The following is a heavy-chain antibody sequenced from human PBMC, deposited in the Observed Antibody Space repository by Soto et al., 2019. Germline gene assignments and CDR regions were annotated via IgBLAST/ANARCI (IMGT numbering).Heavy chain of an antibody. Sequence: GGSLRLSCGASGFTFNNCAINWVRQAPGKGLEWVATISATGGSTYYADSVKGRFTISRDNSKNTLYLQMNGLRVEDTAVYYCAKDRLAGNFDYWGQGTQVTVSS. CDR3: AKDRLAGNFDY. CDR2: ISATGGST. V-gene: IGHV3-23*01. CDR1: GFTFNNCA. J-gene: IGHJ4*02.